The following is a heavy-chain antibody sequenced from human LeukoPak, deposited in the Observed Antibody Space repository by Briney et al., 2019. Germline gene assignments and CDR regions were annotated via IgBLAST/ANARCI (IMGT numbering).Heavy chain of an antibody. V-gene: IGHV3-23*01. CDR2: ISGSGGST. D-gene: IGHD4-17*01. CDR3: AKIGAYGDYKYAFDF. CDR1: GFTFSSYA. J-gene: IGHJ3*01. Sequence: PGGSLRLSCAASGFTFSSYAMSWVRQAPGKGLEWVSAISGSGGSTYYADSVKGRFTISRDNSKNTLYLQMNSLRAEDTAVYYCAKIGAYGDYKYAFDFWGQGTVVTVSS.